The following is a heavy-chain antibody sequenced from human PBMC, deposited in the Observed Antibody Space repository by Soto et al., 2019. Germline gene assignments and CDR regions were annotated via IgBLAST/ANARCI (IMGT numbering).Heavy chain of an antibody. CDR2: IIPILGIA. V-gene: IGHV1-69*08. J-gene: IGHJ4*02. Sequence: QVQLVQSGAEVKKPGSSVKVSRKASGGTFSSYTISWVRQAPGQGLEWMGRIIPILGIANYAQKFQGRVTITADKSTSTAYMELSSLRSEDTAVYYCARDGAGYCSGGSCYDYWGQGTLVTVSS. D-gene: IGHD2-15*01. CDR1: GGTFSSYT. CDR3: ARDGAGYCSGGSCYDY.